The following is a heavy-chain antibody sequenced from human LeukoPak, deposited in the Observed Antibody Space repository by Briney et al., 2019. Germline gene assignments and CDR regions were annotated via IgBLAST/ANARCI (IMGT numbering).Heavy chain of an antibody. V-gene: IGHV1-18*01. Sequence: ASVKVSCKASGYTFTSYGISWVRQAPGQGLEWMGWISAYNGNTNYAQKLQGRVTMTTDTSTSTAYMELRSLRSDDTAVYYCARAALKRYYYDSSGYYLDYWGQRTLVTVSS. D-gene: IGHD3-22*01. CDR1: GYTFTSYG. J-gene: IGHJ4*02. CDR3: ARAALKRYYYDSSGYYLDY. CDR2: ISAYNGNT.